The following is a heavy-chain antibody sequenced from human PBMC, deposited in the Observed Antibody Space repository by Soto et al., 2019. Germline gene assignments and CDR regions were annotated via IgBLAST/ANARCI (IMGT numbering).Heavy chain of an antibody. Sequence: SETLSLTCTVSGGSISSGGYYWSWIRQHPGKGLEWIGYIYYSGSTYYNPSLKSRVTISVDTSKNQSSLKLSSVTAADTAVYYCARDRIVVVPAGPYYYYMDVWGKGTTVTVSS. CDR3: ARDRIVVVPAGPYYYYMDV. J-gene: IGHJ6*03. CDR2: IYYSGST. CDR1: GGSISSGGYY. V-gene: IGHV4-31*03. D-gene: IGHD2-2*01.